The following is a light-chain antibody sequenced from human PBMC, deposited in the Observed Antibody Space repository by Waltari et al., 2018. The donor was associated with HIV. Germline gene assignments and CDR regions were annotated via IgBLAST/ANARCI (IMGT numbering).Light chain of an antibody. CDR2: RNN. CDR3: AAWDDSLSGLV. CDR1: SYNIGSNY. J-gene: IGLJ3*02. V-gene: IGLV1-47*01. Sequence: QSVLTQPPSASGTPGQRGTISCSGRSYNIGSNYVYWYQQLPGTAPKLLIYRNNQRPSGVPDRFSGSKSGTSASLAISGLRSEDEADYYCAAWDDSLSGLVFGGGTKLTVL.